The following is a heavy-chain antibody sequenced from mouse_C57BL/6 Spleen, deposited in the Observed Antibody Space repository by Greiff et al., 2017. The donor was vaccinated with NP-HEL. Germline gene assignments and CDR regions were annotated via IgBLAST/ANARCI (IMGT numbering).Heavy chain of an antibody. CDR2: ISSGSSTI. CDR1: GFTFSDYG. J-gene: IGHJ2*01. CDR3: AYSNYFDY. Sequence: DVMLVESGGGLVKPGGSLKLSCAASGFTFSDYGMHWVRQAPEKGLEWVAYISSGSSTIYYADTVKGRFTISRDNAKNTLFLQMTSLRSEDTAMYYCAYSNYFDYWGQSTTLTVSS. D-gene: IGHD2-5*01. V-gene: IGHV5-17*01.